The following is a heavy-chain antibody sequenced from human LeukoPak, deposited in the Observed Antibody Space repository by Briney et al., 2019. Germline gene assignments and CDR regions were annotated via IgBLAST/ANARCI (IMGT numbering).Heavy chain of an antibody. Sequence: SVKVSCKASGGTFSSYAISWVRQAPGQGLEWMGGIIPIFGTANYAQKFQGRVTITADKSTSTAYMELSSLRSEDTAVYYCASGYYYDSSGSLYYYYYMDVWGKGTTVTVSS. V-gene: IGHV1-69*06. J-gene: IGHJ6*03. CDR2: IIPIFGTA. D-gene: IGHD3-22*01. CDR3: ASGYYYDSSGSLYYYYYMDV. CDR1: GGTFSSYA.